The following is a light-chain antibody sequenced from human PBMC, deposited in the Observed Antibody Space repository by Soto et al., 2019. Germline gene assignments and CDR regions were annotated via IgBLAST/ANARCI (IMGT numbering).Light chain of an antibody. Sequence: DIQLTQSPSFLSASVGDRVTITCRASQGFSNSLAWYQQKPGKAPKLLIYAASTLQSGVPSRFSGSGSGTEFTLTISTLQPEDFATYYCQQPDSYPCTFVQGTKLEIK. CDR2: AAS. J-gene: IGKJ2*02. CDR3: QQPDSYPCT. V-gene: IGKV1-9*01. CDR1: QGFSNS.